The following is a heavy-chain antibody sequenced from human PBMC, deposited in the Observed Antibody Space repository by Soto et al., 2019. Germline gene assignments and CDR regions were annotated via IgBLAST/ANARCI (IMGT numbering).Heavy chain of an antibody. CDR3: AGTFYYDNSGYPF. CDR2: IYHSGTT. J-gene: IGHJ4*02. V-gene: IGHV4-38-2*01. D-gene: IGHD3-22*01. CDR1: GDSISSIYY. Sequence: TSETLSLTCAVSGDSISSIYYWAWIRQPPGKILEWIGSIYHSGTTYFNPSLKSRVTISVDTSKNQFSLKLNSVTAADTAVYYCAGTFYYDNSGYPFWGQGTLVTVSS.